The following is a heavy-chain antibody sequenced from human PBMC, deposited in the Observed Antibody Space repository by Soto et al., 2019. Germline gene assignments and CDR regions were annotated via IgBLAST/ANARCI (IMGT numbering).Heavy chain of an antibody. V-gene: IGHV4-59*03. Sequence: QVQLQQSGPGLVKPSETLSLTCSVSGGSISSYFKNWIRQAPGKGLEWIGCIYDSGDANYNPSLKSRVTISLDTSKNQSSLKLSSVTAADTAVYYCVSSRTAVFGDALDIWSLGTMATVSS. CDR1: GGSISSYF. CDR2: IYDSGDA. J-gene: IGHJ3*02. D-gene: IGHD3-3*01. CDR3: VSSRTAVFGDALDI.